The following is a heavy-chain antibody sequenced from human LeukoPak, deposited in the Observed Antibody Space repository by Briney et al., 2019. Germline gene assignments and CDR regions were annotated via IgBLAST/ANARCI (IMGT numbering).Heavy chain of an antibody. CDR1: GGTFSSYA. CDR3: ARGDYGDYVRFQPFDY. V-gene: IGHV1-69*13. Sequence: PVKVSCKASGGTFSSYAISWVRQAPGQGLEWMGGIIPIFGTANYAQKFQGRVTITADESTSTAYMELSSLRSEDTAVYYCARGDYGDYVRFQPFDYWGQGTLVTVSS. D-gene: IGHD4-17*01. J-gene: IGHJ4*02. CDR2: IIPIFGTA.